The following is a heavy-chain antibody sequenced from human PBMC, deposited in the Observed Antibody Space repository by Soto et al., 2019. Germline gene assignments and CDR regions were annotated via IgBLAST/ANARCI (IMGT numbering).Heavy chain of an antibody. Sequence: GGSLRLSCAASGFTFSSYAMSWVRQAPGKGLEWVSGISGSGGSTYYADSVKGRFTISRDNSKNTLYLQMNSLRAEDTAVYYCAKEDSGDMIVVVITSPFDYWGQGTLVTVSS. CDR3: AKEDSGDMIVVVITSPFDY. J-gene: IGHJ4*02. V-gene: IGHV3-23*01. CDR2: ISGSGGST. D-gene: IGHD3-22*01. CDR1: GFTFSSYA.